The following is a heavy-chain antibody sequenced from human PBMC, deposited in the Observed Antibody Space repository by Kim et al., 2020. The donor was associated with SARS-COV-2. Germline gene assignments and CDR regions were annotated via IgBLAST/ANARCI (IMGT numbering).Heavy chain of an antibody. CDR3: TRTYGGGY. D-gene: IGHD4-17*01. CDR1: GDSIGRSIYY. J-gene: IGHJ4*02. Sequence: SETLSLTCTVSGDSIGRSIYYWGWIRQPPGKGLEWIASIYHRGFTSYNPSLQSRATISMDKSKNQFSLELRSMTAADTAVYFCTRTYGGGYWGQGLLVTVSS. V-gene: IGHV4-39*01. CDR2: IYHRGFT.